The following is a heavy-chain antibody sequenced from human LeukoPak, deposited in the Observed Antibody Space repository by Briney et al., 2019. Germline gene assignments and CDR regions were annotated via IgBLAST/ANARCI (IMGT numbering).Heavy chain of an antibody. V-gene: IGHV3-11*01. CDR3: ARDGYNYFDF. J-gene: IGHJ4*02. D-gene: IGHD1-1*01. CDR2: ISSNGNTV. Sequence: KSGGSLRLSCAASGFTFRNYYMTWIRQAPGKGLEWLSYISSNGNTVYYADSVRGRFTVSRDNVKNSLFMEMNSLRVEDTAVYYCARDGYNYFDFWGQGTLVTVSS. CDR1: GFTFRNYY.